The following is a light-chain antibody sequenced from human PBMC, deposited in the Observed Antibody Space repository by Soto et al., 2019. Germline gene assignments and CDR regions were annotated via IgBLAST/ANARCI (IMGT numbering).Light chain of an antibody. V-gene: IGKV1-27*01. J-gene: IGKJ4*01. CDR3: QNYNSAPPAGT. CDR1: QGINNH. Sequence: DFQMNQSQSSLSASVGDRVTITYRASQGINNHLAWFQQKPGKVPKVLIYAAYTLQSGVPSRYSGSGSGTDFPLTISSLQPEDVATYYCQNYNSAPPAGTFGGGTKVEIK. CDR2: AAY.